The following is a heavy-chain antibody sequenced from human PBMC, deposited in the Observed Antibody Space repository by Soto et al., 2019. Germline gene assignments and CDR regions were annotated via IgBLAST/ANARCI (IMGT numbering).Heavy chain of an antibody. J-gene: IGHJ4*02. CDR1: GFTFSSYA. V-gene: IGHV3-53*04. D-gene: IGHD3-22*01. CDR3: ARVCRDSSGYYNDY. Sequence: GGSLRLSCAASGFTFSSYAMSWVRQAPGKGLEWVSVIYSGGSTYYADSVKGRFTISRHNSKNTLYLQMNSLRAEDTAVYYCARVCRDSSGYYNDYWGQGTLVTVSS. CDR2: IYSGGST.